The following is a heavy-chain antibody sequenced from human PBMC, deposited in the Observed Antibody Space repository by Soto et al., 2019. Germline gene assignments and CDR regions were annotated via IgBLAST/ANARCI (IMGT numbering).Heavy chain of an antibody. Sequence: SETLSVTCTVSGGSISSYYWSWIRQPPGKGLEWIGYIYYSGSTNYNPSLKSRVTISVDTSKNQFSLKLSSVTAADTAVYYCASSPDTAMVPPGYGMDVWGQGTTVTVSS. CDR3: ASSPDTAMVPPGYGMDV. V-gene: IGHV4-59*01. J-gene: IGHJ6*02. CDR1: GGSISSYY. D-gene: IGHD5-18*01. CDR2: IYYSGST.